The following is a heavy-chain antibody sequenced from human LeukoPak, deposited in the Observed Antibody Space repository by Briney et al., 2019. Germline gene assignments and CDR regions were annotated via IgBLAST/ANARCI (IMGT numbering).Heavy chain of an antibody. Sequence: SETLSLTCTVSGVSISSYYWSWIRQPPGKGLEWIGDIYYSGSTNYNPSLKSRVTISVDTSKNQFSLKLTSVTAADTAVYYCARGGSYYDFWSGYYDYYYYMDVWGKGTTVTVSS. D-gene: IGHD3-3*01. CDR3: ARGGSYYDFWSGYYDYYYYMDV. J-gene: IGHJ6*03. CDR1: GVSISSYY. V-gene: IGHV4-59*01. CDR2: IYYSGST.